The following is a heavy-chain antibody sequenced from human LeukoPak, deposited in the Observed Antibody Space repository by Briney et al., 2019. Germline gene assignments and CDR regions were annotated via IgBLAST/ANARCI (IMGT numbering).Heavy chain of an antibody. D-gene: IGHD3-3*01. V-gene: IGHV4-59*01. CDR2: IYYGGST. CDR3: AGFRLGPYYDFWSGYYSYFDY. Sequence: PSETLSLTCTVSGGSISSYYWSWIRQPPGKGLEWIGYIYYGGSTNYNPSLKSRVTISVDTSKNQFSLKLSSVTAADTAVYYCAGFRLGPYYDFWSGYYSYFDYWGQGTLVTVSS. CDR1: GGSISSYY. J-gene: IGHJ4*02.